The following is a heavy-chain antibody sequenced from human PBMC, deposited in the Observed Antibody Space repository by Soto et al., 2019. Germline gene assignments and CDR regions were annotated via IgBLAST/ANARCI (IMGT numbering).Heavy chain of an antibody. CDR2: IYYSGST. Sequence: QVQLQESGPGLVKPSETLSLNCTVSGDSISSYYWSWIRQSPGKGLEWIGYIYYSGSTNYNPPLKSRGTISVDTSKNQFSLKLSSVTAADTAVYYCARGSSGWPPRLDYWGQGTLVTVSS. D-gene: IGHD6-19*01. V-gene: IGHV4-59*01. CDR1: GDSISSYY. CDR3: ARGSSGWPPRLDY. J-gene: IGHJ4*02.